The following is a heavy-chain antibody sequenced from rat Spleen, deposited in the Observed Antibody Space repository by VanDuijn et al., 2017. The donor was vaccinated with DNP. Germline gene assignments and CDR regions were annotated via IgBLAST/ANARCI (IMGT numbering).Heavy chain of an antibody. V-gene: IGHV5-25*01. J-gene: IGHJ2*01. CDR1: EFTFSKSD. CDR3: ASRAPGDYFYGGYFDY. CDR2: ISPSGANI. D-gene: IGHD1-6*01. Sequence: EVQLVESGGGLVQPGGSLKLSCAASEFTFSKSDVAWVRPAPTRGLEWVASISPSGANIYYRDSVRGRFTIFRDIPKSTLYLQMDSLRSEDTATYYCASRAPGDYFYGGYFDYWGQGVMVTVSS.